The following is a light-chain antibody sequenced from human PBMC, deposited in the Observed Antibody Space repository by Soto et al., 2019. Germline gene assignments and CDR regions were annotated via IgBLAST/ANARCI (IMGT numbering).Light chain of an antibody. J-gene: IGKJ1*01. V-gene: IGKV1-39*01. CDR3: QQSYSSSWT. CDR1: QSITSW. Sequence: DIQMTQSPSTLSASVGDRVIITCRASQSITSWLAWYQQKVGKAPKLLIYAASTLQSGVPSRFSGSGSGTDFTLTISSLQPEDFATYSCQQSYSSSWTFGQGTKVDIK. CDR2: AAS.